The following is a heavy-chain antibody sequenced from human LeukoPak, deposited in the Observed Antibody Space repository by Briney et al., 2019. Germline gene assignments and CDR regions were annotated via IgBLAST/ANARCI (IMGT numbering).Heavy chain of an antibody. V-gene: IGHV3-23*01. J-gene: IGHJ4*02. Sequence: GGSLRLSCAASGLTFSNYDMSWVRQAPGKGLEWVSGISGSGTSTYYADSVKGRFTISRDNSKNTLYLQMNNLRAEDTAVYYYARVGSSWYYFDYWGQGDLVTVSS. CDR3: ARVGSSWYYFDY. CDR2: ISGSGTST. D-gene: IGHD6-13*01. CDR1: GLTFSNYD.